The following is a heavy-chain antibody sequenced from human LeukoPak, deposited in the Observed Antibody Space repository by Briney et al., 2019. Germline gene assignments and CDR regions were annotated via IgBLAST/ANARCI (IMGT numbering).Heavy chain of an antibody. Sequence: SETLSLTCTVSGGSISSYYWSWIRQPPGKGLEWIGYIYYIGSTNYTPSLKSRVTISVDTSKNQFSLQLNSVTPEDSAVYYCARSTGWLNGHWGQGTLVTVTS. V-gene: IGHV4-59*12. CDR2: IYYIGST. CDR3: ARSTGWLNGH. D-gene: IGHD2-8*02. CDR1: GGSISSYY. J-gene: IGHJ4*02.